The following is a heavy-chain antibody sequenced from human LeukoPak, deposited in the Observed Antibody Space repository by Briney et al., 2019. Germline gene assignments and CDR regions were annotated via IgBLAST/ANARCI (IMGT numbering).Heavy chain of an antibody. CDR2: IYSDGGT. J-gene: IGHJ5*01. Sequence: PGGSLRLSCAASGFTVSAKYMSWVRQGPGKGLDWISSIYSDGGTNYADSVKGRFTISRDNSKSTLYLQMNSLRPEDTAVYYCARDGGFGGPGGDNWFDSWGQGALVTASS. CDR3: ARDGGFGGPGGDNWFDS. CDR1: GFTVSAKY. D-gene: IGHD3-16*01. V-gene: IGHV3-66*02.